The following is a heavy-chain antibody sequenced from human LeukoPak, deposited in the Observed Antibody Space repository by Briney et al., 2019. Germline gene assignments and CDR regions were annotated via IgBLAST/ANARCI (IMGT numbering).Heavy chain of an antibody. J-gene: IGHJ4*02. D-gene: IGHD2-2*01. CDR2: IWYDGSNK. CDR3: ARDGEDCSSTSCYPDY. Sequence: GRPLRLSCAASGFTFSSYGMHWVRQAPGKGLEWVAVIWYDGSNKYYADSVKGRFTISRDNSKNTLYLQMNSLRAEDTAVYYCARDGEDCSSTSCYPDYWGQGTLVTVSS. V-gene: IGHV3-33*01. CDR1: GFTFSSYG.